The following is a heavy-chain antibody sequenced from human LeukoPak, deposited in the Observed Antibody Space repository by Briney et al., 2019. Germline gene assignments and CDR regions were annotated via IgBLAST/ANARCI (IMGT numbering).Heavy chain of an antibody. CDR2: IYLRDSDA. V-gene: IGHV5-51*01. D-gene: IGHD2-2*01. J-gene: IGHJ4*01. Sequence: GESLKISCKVAEYTFTNYWIGWVRQMPGKGLEWVGIIYLRDSDARYRPSFQDQVTISADKSTRTAYLQWGSLKASDSAMYYCATTLTNYCSSTSCYADHWGQGTLVTVSS. CDR3: ATTLTNYCSSTSCYADH. CDR1: EYTFTNYW.